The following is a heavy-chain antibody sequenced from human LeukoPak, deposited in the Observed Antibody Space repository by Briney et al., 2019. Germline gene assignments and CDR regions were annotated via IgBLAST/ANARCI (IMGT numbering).Heavy chain of an antibody. CDR3: AKNEGRYDGVGRYITTADY. V-gene: IGHV4-59*01. CDR2: ISYSGST. D-gene: IGHD2-8*01. J-gene: IGHJ4*02. Sequence: KPSETLSLTCTVSGGSIGDSYWTWIRQPPGTGLEWIGYISYSGSTNYNPSLKSRVTISVDASKNQFSLKLSSVTAADTAVYYCAKNEGRYDGVGRYITTADYWGQGTLVTVSS. CDR1: GGSIGDSY.